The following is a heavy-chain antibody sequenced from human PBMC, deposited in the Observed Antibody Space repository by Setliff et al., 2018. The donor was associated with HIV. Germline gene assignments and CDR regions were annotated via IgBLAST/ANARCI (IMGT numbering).Heavy chain of an antibody. Sequence: GGSLRLSCSASGFTFSSYGMPWVRQAPGKGLEWVSSISSRSSTIYYADSVKGRFTISRDNARSALYLQMNRLRAEDTAVYYCAKDWRYDSLTGKAPSDDWGQGTLVTVSS. CDR1: GFTFSSYG. CDR2: ISSRSSTI. J-gene: IGHJ4*02. D-gene: IGHD3-9*01. V-gene: IGHV3-48*01. CDR3: AKDWRYDSLTGKAPSDD.